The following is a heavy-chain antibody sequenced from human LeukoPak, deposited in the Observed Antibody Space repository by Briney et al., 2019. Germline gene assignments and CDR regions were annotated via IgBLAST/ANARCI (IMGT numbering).Heavy chain of an antibody. Sequence: GGSLRLSCAASGFDFSRITMNWVRQAPGKELEWISYISSRTGTIYYADSVKGRFTVSRDDAKNSLYLQMNSLRAEDTAVYYCARARVLGRGENFDCWGQGTLVTVSS. CDR2: ISSRTGTI. V-gene: IGHV3-48*04. CDR1: GFDFSRIT. J-gene: IGHJ4*02. D-gene: IGHD1-26*01. CDR3: ARARVLGRGENFDC.